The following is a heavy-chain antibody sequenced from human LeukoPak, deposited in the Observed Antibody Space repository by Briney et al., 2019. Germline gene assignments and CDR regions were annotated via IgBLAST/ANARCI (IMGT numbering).Heavy chain of an antibody. CDR3: AKGFKVNYYYYYMDV. Sequence: GGSLRLSCAASGFTFSSYGMHWVRQAPGKGLEWVAFIRYDGSNKYYADSVKGRFTISRDNSKNTLYLQMNSLRAEDTAVYYCAKGFKVNYYYYYMDVWGKGTTVTISS. D-gene: IGHD2-21*01. J-gene: IGHJ6*03. CDR2: IRYDGSNK. CDR1: GFTFSSYG. V-gene: IGHV3-30*02.